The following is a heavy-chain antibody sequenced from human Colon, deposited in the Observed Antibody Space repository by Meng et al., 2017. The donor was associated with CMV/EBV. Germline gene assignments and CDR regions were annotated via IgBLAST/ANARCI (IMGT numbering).Heavy chain of an antibody. J-gene: IGHJ6*02. CDR1: GFIFGDHA. D-gene: IGHD3-10*01. CDR3: TKDTAYYYGSGSRAYGMDV. Sequence: GESLKISCSASGFIFGDHAMSWVRQAPGKGLEWVSFIRSRAYGGTTEYAASVQGRFTISRDDSQSIVYLQMNRLKTEDTAVYYCTKDTAYYYGSGSRAYGMDVWGHGTTVTVSS. V-gene: IGHV3-49*04. CDR2: IRSRAYGGTT.